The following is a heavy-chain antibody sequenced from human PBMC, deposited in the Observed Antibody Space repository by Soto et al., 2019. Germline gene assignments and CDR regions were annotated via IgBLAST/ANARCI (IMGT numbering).Heavy chain of an antibody. CDR3: ARCGTGCSLDY. CDR2: INSDGSST. V-gene: IGHV3-74*01. J-gene: IGHJ4*02. D-gene: IGHD1-26*01. Sequence: GGSLRLSCAASGLTFSSYWMHWVRQAPGKGLVWVSRINSDGSSTSYADSVKGRFTVSRDNSKSTVYLQMNSLRVEDTAVYYCARCGTGCSLDYWGQGTLVTVSS. CDR1: GLTFSSYW.